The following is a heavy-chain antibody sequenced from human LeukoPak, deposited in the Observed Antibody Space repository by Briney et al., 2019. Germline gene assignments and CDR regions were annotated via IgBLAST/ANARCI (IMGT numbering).Heavy chain of an antibody. V-gene: IGHV4-59*01. CDR3: ARGPQKVGAAALKGYYYYMDV. CDR1: GGSISSYY. CDR2: IYYSGST. D-gene: IGHD1-26*01. Sequence: SETLSLTCTVSGGSISSYYWSWIRQPPGKGLEWIGYIYYSGSTSYNPSLKSRVTISVDTSQNQFSLKLNSVTAADTAVYYCARGPQKVGAAALKGYYYYMDVWGKGTTVTVSS. J-gene: IGHJ6*03.